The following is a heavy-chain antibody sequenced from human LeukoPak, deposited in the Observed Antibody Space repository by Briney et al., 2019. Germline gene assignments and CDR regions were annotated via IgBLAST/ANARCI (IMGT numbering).Heavy chain of an antibody. CDR2: ISYDGSNK. Sequence: GGSLRLSCVAFGFTFSSYAMHWVRQAPGEGLEWVVVISYDGSNKYYADSVKGRFTISRDNSKNTLFLQMNSLRGEDTAVYYCARDFGWISGLDYWGQGTLVTVSS. V-gene: IGHV3-30-3*01. D-gene: IGHD2-2*03. J-gene: IGHJ4*02. CDR3: ARDFGWISGLDY. CDR1: GFTFSSYA.